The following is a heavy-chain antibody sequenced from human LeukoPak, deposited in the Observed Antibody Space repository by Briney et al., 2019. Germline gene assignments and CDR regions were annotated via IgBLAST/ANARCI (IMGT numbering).Heavy chain of an antibody. CDR2: IYTSGST. CDR3: ARGLGCCSSTSCYDWFDP. D-gene: IGHD2-2*01. V-gene: IGHV4-61*02. J-gene: IGHJ5*02. Sequence: SQTLSLTCTVSGGSISSGSYYWSWIRQPAGKGLEWIGRIYTSGSTNYTPSLKSRVTISVDTSKNQFSLKLSSVTAADTAVYYCARGLGCCSSTSCYDWFDPWGQGTLVTVSS. CDR1: GGSISSGSYY.